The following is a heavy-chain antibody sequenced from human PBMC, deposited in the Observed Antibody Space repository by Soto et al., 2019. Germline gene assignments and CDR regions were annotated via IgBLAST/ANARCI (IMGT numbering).Heavy chain of an antibody. CDR1: GGSFSGYY. V-gene: IGHV4-34*01. Sequence: PSETLSLTCAVYGGSFSGYYWSWIRQPPGKGLEWIGEINHSGSTNYNPSLKSRVTISVDTSKNQFSLKLSSVTAADTAVYYCARESQPKSGYPLRGWFDPWGQGTLVTVSS. CDR2: INHSGST. J-gene: IGHJ5*02. CDR3: ARESQPKSGYPLRGWFDP. D-gene: IGHD5-12*01.